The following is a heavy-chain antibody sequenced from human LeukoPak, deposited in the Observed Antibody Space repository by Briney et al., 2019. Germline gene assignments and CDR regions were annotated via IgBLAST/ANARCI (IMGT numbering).Heavy chain of an antibody. CDR3: ATLRVDILTGDFDY. D-gene: IGHD3-9*01. V-gene: IGHV3-48*03. CDR2: ISSSGSTI. CDR1: GFTFSSYE. J-gene: IGHJ4*02. Sequence: PGGSQRLSCAASGFTFSSYEMNWVRQAPGKGLEWVSYISSSGSTIYYADSVKGRFTISRDNAKNSLYLQMNSLRAEDTAVYYCATLRVDILTGDFDYWGQGTLVTVSS.